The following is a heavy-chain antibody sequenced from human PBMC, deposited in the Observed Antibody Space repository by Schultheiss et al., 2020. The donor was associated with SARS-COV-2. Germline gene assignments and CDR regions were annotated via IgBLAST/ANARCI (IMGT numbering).Heavy chain of an antibody. J-gene: IGHJ4*02. V-gene: IGHV1-2*02. D-gene: IGHD6-25*01. CDR3: ARDPHSSEFDY. CDR1: GYTFTGYY. CDR2: INPNSGGT. Sequence: ASVKVSCKASGYTFTGYYMHWVRQAPGQGLEWMGWINPNSGGTNYAQKFQGRVTMTRNTSISTAYMELSSLRSEDTAVYYCARDPHSSEFDYWGQGTLVTVSS.